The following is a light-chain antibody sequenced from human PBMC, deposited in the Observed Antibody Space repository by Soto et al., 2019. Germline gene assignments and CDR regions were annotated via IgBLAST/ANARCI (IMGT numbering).Light chain of an antibody. Sequence: QSVLTQPASVSGSPGQSITISCTGTSSDIGTYNLVSWYQQHPGKAPKLLIYEGRKRPSGVSNRFSGSKSGNTASLTISGLQAEDEADYYCSSYAGDPTSDVVFGGGTKLTVL. V-gene: IGLV2-23*01. CDR2: EGR. J-gene: IGLJ2*01. CDR1: SSDIGTYNL. CDR3: SSYAGDPTSDVV.